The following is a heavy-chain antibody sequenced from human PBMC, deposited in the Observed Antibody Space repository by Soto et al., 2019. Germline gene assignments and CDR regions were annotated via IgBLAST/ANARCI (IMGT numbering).Heavy chain of an antibody. V-gene: IGHV1-8*01. D-gene: IGHD1-1*01. CDR2: MNPNTGNS. CDR1: GYTFTSYD. CDR3: ARRAETNGWNGFGADKYYFDF. Sequence: QVQLVQSGAEVRKPGASVKVSCEASGYTFTSYDIYWVRQATGQGLEWMGWMNPNTGNSAYAQKFQGRVTVTSDTSINTFHMELSSLRSEDTAVYYCARRAETNGWNGFGADKYYFDFWGQGTLVTVSS. J-gene: IGHJ4*02.